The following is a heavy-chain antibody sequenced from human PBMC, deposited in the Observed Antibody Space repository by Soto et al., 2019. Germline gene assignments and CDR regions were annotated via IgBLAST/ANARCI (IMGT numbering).Heavy chain of an antibody. CDR2: IYYSGST. D-gene: IGHD2-8*01. V-gene: IGHV4-39*01. CDR1: GGSISSSSYY. CDR3: VCTTHGYYYYGMDV. J-gene: IGHJ6*02. Sequence: SETLSLTCTVSGGSISSSSYYWGWIRQPPGKGLEWIGSIYYSGSTYYNPSLKSRVTISVDTSKNQFSLKLSSVTAADTAVYYCVCTTHGYYYYGMDVWGQGTTVTASS.